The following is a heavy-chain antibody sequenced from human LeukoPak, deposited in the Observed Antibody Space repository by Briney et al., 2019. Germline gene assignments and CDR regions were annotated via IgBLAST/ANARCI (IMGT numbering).Heavy chain of an antibody. CDR2: IKQDGSAK. Sequence: GGSLRLSCAASGFTFSTYWMSWVRQAPGKGLEWVANIKQDGSAKYYVDSVKGRFTISRDNAKNSLYLQMNSLRAEDAAVYYCARDGVYSSSSPDYWGQGTLVTVSS. D-gene: IGHD6-6*01. J-gene: IGHJ4*02. CDR1: GFTFSTYW. CDR3: ARDGVYSSSSPDY. V-gene: IGHV3-7*01.